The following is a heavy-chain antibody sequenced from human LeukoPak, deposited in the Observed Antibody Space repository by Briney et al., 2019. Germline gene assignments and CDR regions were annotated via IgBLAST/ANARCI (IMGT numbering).Heavy chain of an antibody. CDR1: GFTFSSYS. CDR2: ISSSGSTI. CDR3: AELGITMIGGV. D-gene: IGHD3-10*02. V-gene: IGHV3-48*04. Sequence: GGSLRLSCAASGFTFSSYSMNWVRQALGKGLEWVSYISSSGSTIYYADSVKGRFTISRDNAKNSLYLQMNSLRAEDTAVYYCAELGITMIGGVWGKGTTVTISS. J-gene: IGHJ6*04.